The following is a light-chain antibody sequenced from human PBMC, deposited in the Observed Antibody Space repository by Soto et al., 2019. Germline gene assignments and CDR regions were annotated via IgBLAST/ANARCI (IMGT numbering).Light chain of an antibody. J-gene: IGKJ5*01. CDR2: DIS. V-gene: IGKV3-20*01. CDR1: QSVCSSS. Sequence: VLTQSPDTLSFSRGARATLSCRASQSVCSSSLWWYQQKPGQAPRLVIFDISNRATGIPGRFSGSGSGTDCTLTISRLEPEDLAVYYCQLYSRSPRQITFGQGTRLEI. CDR3: QLYSRSPRQIT.